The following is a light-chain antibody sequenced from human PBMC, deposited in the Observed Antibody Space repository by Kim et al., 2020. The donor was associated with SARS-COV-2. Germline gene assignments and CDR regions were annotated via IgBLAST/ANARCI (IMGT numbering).Light chain of an antibody. CDR3: QQSDSTPPT. V-gene: IGKV1-39*01. CDR2: AAS. J-gene: IGKJ1*01. Sequence: DIQMTQSPSTLSASVGDRVTVTCRASQSVSTYLNWYQQKPGKAPKLLIYAASNLQRGVPSRFSGSGSGTDFTLTISSLQPEDFATYYGQQSDSTPPTFGEGTKVDIK. CDR1: QSVSTY.